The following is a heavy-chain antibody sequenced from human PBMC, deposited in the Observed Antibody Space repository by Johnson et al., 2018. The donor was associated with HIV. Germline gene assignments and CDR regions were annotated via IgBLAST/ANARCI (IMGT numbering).Heavy chain of an antibody. CDR3: ARVRQLGRGDAFDI. CDR2: IKQDGTES. Sequence: EKLVESGGGLVRPGGSLRLSCAASGFMFRSFWMTWVRQAPGMGLEWVANIKQDGTESYYADSVKGRFTISRDNSKNTMYLQMNSLRAEDTAVYYCARVRQLGRGDAFDIWGQGTMVTVSS. D-gene: IGHD6-6*01. J-gene: IGHJ3*02. V-gene: IGHV3-7*01. CDR1: GFMFRSFW.